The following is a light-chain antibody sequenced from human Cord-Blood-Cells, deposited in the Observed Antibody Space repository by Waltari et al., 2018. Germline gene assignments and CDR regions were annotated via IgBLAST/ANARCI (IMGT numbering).Light chain of an antibody. CDR1: NIGSRS. CDR2: YDS. J-gene: IGLJ2*01. CDR3: QVWDSSSDHVV. V-gene: IGLV3-21*04. Sequence: SYVLTQPPSVPVAPGKTARITCRGNNIGSRSVHWYQQKPGQAPVLVIYYDSDRPSGIPERFSGSNSGNTATLTISRVEAGDEADYYCQVWDSSSDHVVFGGGTKLTVL.